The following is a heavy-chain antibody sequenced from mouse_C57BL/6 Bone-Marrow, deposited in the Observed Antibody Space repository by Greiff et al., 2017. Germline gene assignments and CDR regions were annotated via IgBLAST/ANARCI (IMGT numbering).Heavy chain of an antibody. V-gene: IGHV1-55*01. J-gene: IGHJ4*01. CDR3: ARSEYRTHYAMDY. CDR1: GYTFTSYW. D-gene: IGHD2-14*01. Sequence: QVQLQQPGAELVKPGASVKMSCKASGYTFTSYWITWVKQRPGQGLEWIGDIYPGSGSTNYNEKFKSKATLTVDTSSSTAYMQLSSLTSEDSAFYCCARSEYRTHYAMDYWGQGTSVTVSS. CDR2: IYPGSGST.